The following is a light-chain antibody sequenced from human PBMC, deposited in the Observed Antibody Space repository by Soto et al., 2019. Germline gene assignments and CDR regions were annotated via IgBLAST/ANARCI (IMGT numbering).Light chain of an antibody. V-gene: IGKV1-27*01. Sequence: DIQMTQSPPSLSASVGDRVTITCRASQDISNSLVWYQQKPGEAPKLMIYGASILQSGVPSRFSGSGSGTDVTLTISSLQPEDVATYYWLNNNRSPFTFGPGTKVQIK. CDR1: QDISNS. CDR2: GAS. CDR3: LNNNRSPFT. J-gene: IGKJ3*01.